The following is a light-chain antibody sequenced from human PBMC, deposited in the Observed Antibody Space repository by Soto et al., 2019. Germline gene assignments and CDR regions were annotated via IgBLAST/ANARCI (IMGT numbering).Light chain of an antibody. CDR3: QQYNSLWT. J-gene: IGKJ1*01. Sequence: DIQMTQSPSTLSGSVGDRVTITCRASQTISSWLAWYQQKPGKAPKLLIYKASTLKSGVPSRFSGSGSGTEFTLTISSLQPDDFATYYCQQYNSLWTFGQGTKVDIK. CDR2: KAS. V-gene: IGKV1-5*03. CDR1: QTISSW.